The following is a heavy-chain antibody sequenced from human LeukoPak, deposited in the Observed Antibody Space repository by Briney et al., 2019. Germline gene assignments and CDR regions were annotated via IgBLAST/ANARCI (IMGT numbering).Heavy chain of an antibody. CDR2: INPKSGGT. V-gene: IGHV1-2*02. D-gene: IGHD3-22*01. J-gene: IGHJ3*02. Sequence: ASVKVSCTTSGYTFTDYYVHWVRQAPGQGLEWLGWINPKSGGTNYAQNFRARVTMTRDTSITTAFMEMSSLRSDDTAVYYCARGRSVLDYYPRSRYFFGAFDIWGQGTMVTVSS. CDR3: ARGRSVLDYYPRSRYFFGAFDI. CDR1: GYTFTDYY.